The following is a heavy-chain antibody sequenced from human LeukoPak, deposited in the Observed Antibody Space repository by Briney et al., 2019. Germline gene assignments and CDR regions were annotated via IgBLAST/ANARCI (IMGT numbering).Heavy chain of an antibody. CDR3: ARGVYSYGPDY. V-gene: IGHV4-34*01. J-gene: IGHJ4*02. D-gene: IGHD5-18*01. CDR2: INRSGST. Sequence: SETLSLTCAVYGGSFSGYYWSWIRQPPGKGLEWIGEINRSGSTNYNPSLKSRVTISVDTSKNQFSLKLSSVTAADTAMYYCARGVYSYGPDYWGQGTLVTVSS. CDR1: GGSFSGYY.